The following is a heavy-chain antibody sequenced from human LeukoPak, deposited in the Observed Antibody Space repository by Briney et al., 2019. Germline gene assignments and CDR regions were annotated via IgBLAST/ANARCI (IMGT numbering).Heavy chain of an antibody. D-gene: IGHD3-22*01. CDR2: IRSNSDGGTI. Sequence: GGSLRLSCATSGFTFSNAWMNWVRQAPGKGLEWVGRIRSNSDGGTIDYAAPVKGRFALSRDDSKNTLYLQMNSLQTEDTAVYYCAADFYDTTWGQGTLVTVSS. CDR3: AADFYDTT. V-gene: IGHV3-15*07. J-gene: IGHJ5*02. CDR1: GFTFSNAW.